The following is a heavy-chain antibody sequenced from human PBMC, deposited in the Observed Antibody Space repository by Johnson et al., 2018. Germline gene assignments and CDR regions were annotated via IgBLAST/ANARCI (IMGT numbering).Heavy chain of an antibody. CDR2: IWYDGSNK. Sequence: QVQLVQSGGGVVQPGRSLRLSCAASGFNFDTYGLHWVRQAPGKGLEWVAVIWYDGSNKYYGDSVKGRFTISRDDPKNTLYLQMDSRRDAETAVYYCARQREAGAGLYSVAVWGQGTTVTVS. CDR1: GFNFDTYG. D-gene: IGHD1-26*01. J-gene: IGHJ6*02. CDR3: ARQREAGAGLYSVAV. V-gene: IGHV3-33*08.